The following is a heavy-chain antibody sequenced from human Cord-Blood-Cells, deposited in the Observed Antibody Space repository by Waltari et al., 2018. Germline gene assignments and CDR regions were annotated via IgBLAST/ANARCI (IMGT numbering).Heavy chain of an antibody. CDR1: GYTFTGYY. CDR3: ASPVNWNYDAFDI. CDR2: INPNSGGT. Sequence: QVQLVQPGAEVQKPGASVKVSCKASGYTFTGYYMHWVRQAPGQGLEWMGWINPNSGGTNYAQKFHGRVTMTRDTSISTAYMELSRLRSDDTVVYYCASPVNWNYDAFDIWGQGTMVTVSS. J-gene: IGHJ3*02. V-gene: IGHV1-2*02. D-gene: IGHD1-7*01.